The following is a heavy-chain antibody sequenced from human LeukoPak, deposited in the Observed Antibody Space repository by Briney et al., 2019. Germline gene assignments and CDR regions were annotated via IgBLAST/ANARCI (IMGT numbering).Heavy chain of an antibody. CDR3: AKGNGYSYGRYYFDY. V-gene: IGHV3-23*01. CDR1: GFTFSSYA. Sequence: GGSLRLSCAASGFTFSSYAMGWVRQAPGKGLEWVSAITASGGNTYYADSVKGRFTISRDNSKNTLYLQVNSLRTEDTAVYYCAKGNGYSYGRYYFDYWGQGTLVTVSS. D-gene: IGHD5-18*01. CDR2: ITASGGNT. J-gene: IGHJ4*02.